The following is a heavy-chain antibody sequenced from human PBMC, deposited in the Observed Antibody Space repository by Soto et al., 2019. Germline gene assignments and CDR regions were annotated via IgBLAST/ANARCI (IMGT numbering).Heavy chain of an antibody. CDR3: TRLGYYYDSSGYPDAFDI. V-gene: IGHV3-73*01. CDR1: GFTFSGSA. D-gene: IGHD3-22*01. Sequence: LRLSCAASGFTFSGSAMHWVRQASGKGLEWVGRIRSKANSYATAYAASVKGRFTISRDDSKNTAYLQMNSLKTEDTAVYYCTRLGYYYDSSGYPDAFDIWGQGTMVTVS. CDR2: IRSKANSYAT. J-gene: IGHJ3*02.